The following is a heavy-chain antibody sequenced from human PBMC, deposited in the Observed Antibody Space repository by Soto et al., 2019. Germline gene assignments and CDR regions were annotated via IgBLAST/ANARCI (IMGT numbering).Heavy chain of an antibody. CDR1: GGSFSGYY. D-gene: IGHD2-15*01. V-gene: IGHV4-34*01. J-gene: IGHJ4*02. Sequence: SETLSLTCAVYGGSFSGYYWTWIRQPPGTGLEWIGEINHSGSTNYNPSLKSRVTISVDTSKNQFSLKLTSVTAADTAVYYCARQDIVVVVAATPGYYFDYWGQGTLVTVSS. CDR2: INHSGST. CDR3: ARQDIVVVVAATPGYYFDY.